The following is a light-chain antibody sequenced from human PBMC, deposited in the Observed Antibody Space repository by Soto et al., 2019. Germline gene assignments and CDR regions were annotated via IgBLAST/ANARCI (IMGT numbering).Light chain of an antibody. V-gene: IGKV4-1*01. CDR1: QSLLYSSTNRNY. CDR3: QQFNSDPIT. CDR2: WXS. J-gene: IGKJ5*01. Sequence: DIVLPQSPLALAVSLGERATITCKSSQSLLYSSTNRNYLACYQQKPGQPPNLLXAWXSTRESGGPDRLSGSGSATDFTLTISGLQPDDFANYFCQQFNSDPITFGQGTRLEI.